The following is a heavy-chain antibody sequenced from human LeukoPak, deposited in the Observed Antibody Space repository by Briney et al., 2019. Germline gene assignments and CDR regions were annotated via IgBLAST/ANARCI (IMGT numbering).Heavy chain of an antibody. J-gene: IGHJ4*02. V-gene: IGHV3-7*01. CDR3: ARDPEYRSGFYDY. D-gene: IGHD6-19*01. CDR2: IKQDGSEK. CDR1: GFTFSSYW. Sequence: PGGSLRLSCAASGFTFSSYWMSWVRQAPGKGLEGVANIKQDGSEKYYVDSVKGRFTISRDNVKNSLYLQMNSMRAEDTAVYYCARDPEYRSGFYDYWGQGTLVTVSS.